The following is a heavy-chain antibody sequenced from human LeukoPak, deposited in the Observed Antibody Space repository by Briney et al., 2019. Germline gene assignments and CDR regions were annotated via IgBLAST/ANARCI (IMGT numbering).Heavy chain of an antibody. CDR2: ISYDGSNK. Sequence: GGSLRLSCAASGFTFSSYGMHWVRQAPGKGLEWVAVISYDGSNKYYADSVKGRFTISRDNSKNTLYLQMNSLRAEDTAVYYCAKEGYSSSNLIDYWGQGTLVTVSS. CDR3: AKEGYSSSNLIDY. J-gene: IGHJ4*02. D-gene: IGHD6-13*01. V-gene: IGHV3-30*18. CDR1: GFTFSSYG.